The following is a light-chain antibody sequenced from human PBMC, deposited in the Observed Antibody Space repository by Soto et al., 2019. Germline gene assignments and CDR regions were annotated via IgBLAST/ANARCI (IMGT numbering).Light chain of an antibody. J-gene: IGKJ1*01. CDR1: QSVSNN. Sequence: EIVMTQSPATLSVSPGEKATLSCRASQSVSNNLAWFQQKPGQVPRLLIYVASNRATGVSARFSGSGSGTEFTLTISSLQSEDFAVYYCQQYHYWWTFGQGTKVEIK. V-gene: IGKV3-15*01. CDR2: VAS. CDR3: QQYHYWWT.